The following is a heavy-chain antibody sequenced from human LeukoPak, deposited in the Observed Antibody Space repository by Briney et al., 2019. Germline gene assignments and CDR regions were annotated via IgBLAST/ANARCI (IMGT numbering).Heavy chain of an antibody. J-gene: IGHJ4*02. CDR3: AREGIGDTAMVD. V-gene: IGHV1-69*13. Sequence: ASVKVSCKASGYIFTSYYMHWVRQAPGQGLEWMGGIIPIFGTANYAQKFQGRVTITADESTSTAYMELSSLRSEDTAVYYCAREGIGDTAMVDWGQGTLVTVSS. CDR1: GYIFTSYY. CDR2: IIPIFGTA. D-gene: IGHD5-18*01.